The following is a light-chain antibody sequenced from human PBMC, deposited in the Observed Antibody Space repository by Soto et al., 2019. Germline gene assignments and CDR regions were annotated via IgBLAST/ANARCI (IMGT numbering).Light chain of an antibody. CDR3: ASYSTTRTPYV. V-gene: IGLV2-14*01. CDR2: EVI. CDR1: SSDIGGYNY. J-gene: IGLJ1*01. Sequence: QSALAQPASVSGSPGQSITISCTGTSSDIGGYNYVSWYQQHPGKAPKLMVYEVINRPSGVSHRFSGARSGNTASLTISGLQAEEEAVYYCASYSTTRTPYVFGTGTKVTVL.